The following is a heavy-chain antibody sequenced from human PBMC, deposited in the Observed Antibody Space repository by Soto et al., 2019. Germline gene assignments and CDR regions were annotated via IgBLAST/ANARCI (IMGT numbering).Heavy chain of an antibody. D-gene: IGHD6-19*01. CDR2: INGAGSAP. CDR3: AKVAPYGRAVAGPFDY. Sequence: PGGSLRLSCAASGFTFNNFAMNWVRQAPGKGLEWVSAINGAGSAPEYGDSVRGRFAISRDNSKSTLYLQMNSLSPADTAVYYCAKVAPYGRAVAGPFDYWGQGALVTVSS. V-gene: IGHV3-23*01. CDR1: GFTFNNFA. J-gene: IGHJ4*02.